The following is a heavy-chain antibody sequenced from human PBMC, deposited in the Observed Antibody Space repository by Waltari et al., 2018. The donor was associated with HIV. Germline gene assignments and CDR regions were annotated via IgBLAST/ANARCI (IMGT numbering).Heavy chain of an antibody. CDR2: IYPGASYA. CDR3: ARRKGDYRTAFDI. Sequence: EEKLVQSGAEVKEPGESLKISCKSLGNNFAGYWVGWVRQMHVRGVVWMGVIYPGASYAVYSPSFQGLVIMSTDSSISPVYLQWSSLRASDTAMYYCARRKGDYRTAFDIWGQGTMVTASS. J-gene: IGHJ3*02. CDR1: GNNFAGYW. D-gene: IGHD4-17*01. V-gene: IGHV5-51*01.